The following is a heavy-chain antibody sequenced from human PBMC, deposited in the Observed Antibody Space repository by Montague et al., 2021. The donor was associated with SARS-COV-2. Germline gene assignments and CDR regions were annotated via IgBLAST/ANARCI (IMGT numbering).Heavy chain of an antibody. CDR1: GFTVSSNY. Sequence: SLRLSCSASGFTVSSNYMSWVRQAPGKGLEWVSVIYSGGSTYYAXSVKGRFTISRHNSKNTLYLQMNSLRAEGTAVYYCAREIAAAAYGWNWFDPWGQGTLVTVSS. V-gene: IGHV3-53*04. CDR2: IYSGGST. CDR3: AREIAAAAYGWNWFDP. D-gene: IGHD6-13*01. J-gene: IGHJ5*02.